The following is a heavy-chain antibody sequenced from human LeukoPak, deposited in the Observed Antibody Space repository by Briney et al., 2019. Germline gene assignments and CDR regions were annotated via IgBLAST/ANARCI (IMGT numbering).Heavy chain of an antibody. J-gene: IGHJ4*02. Sequence: ASVTVSCKTSGYTFTGYNIHWVRQAPGQGLEWLGWINPNSGINYGQKFQGRVTMTRDTSISTAYLELSSLRSDDTAIYYCARLNWNDVPPAYWGQGTLVTVSS. V-gene: IGHV1-2*02. D-gene: IGHD1-20*01. CDR1: GYTFTGYN. CDR3: ARLNWNDVPPAY. CDR2: INPNSGI.